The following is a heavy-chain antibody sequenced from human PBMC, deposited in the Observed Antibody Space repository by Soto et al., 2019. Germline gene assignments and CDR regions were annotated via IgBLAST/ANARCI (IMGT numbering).Heavy chain of an antibody. CDR2: IYHSGST. J-gene: IGHJ4*02. V-gene: IGHV4-30-2*01. CDR3: TSTAGGSGSYYPYYFDY. CDR1: GGSISSGGYS. Sequence: SETLSLTCAVSGGSISSGGYSWSWIRQPPGKGLEWIGYIYHSGSTYYNPSLKSRVTISVDRSKNQFSLKLSSVTAADTAVYYCTSTAGGSGSYYPYYFDYWGQGTLVTVSS. D-gene: IGHD3-10*01.